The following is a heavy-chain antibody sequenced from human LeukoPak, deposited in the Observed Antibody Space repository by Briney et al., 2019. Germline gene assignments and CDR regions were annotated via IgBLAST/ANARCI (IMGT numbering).Heavy chain of an antibody. CDR2: IINSGEST. D-gene: IGHD2-2*01. J-gene: IGHJ4*02. CDR3: VTSCTSTSCYVPAY. Sequence: PGGSLRLSCVASGFTFSNYDMNWVRQAPGKGLEWVAGIINSGESTYYTDSVKGRFTISRGNSKNTLYVQMNSLRAEDTAVYYCVTSCTSTSCYVPAYWGQGTLVTVSS. V-gene: IGHV3-23*01. CDR1: GFTFSNYD.